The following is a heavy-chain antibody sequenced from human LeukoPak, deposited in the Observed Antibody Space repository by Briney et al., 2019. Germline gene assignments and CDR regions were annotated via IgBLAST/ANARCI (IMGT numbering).Heavy chain of an antibody. J-gene: IGHJ4*02. V-gene: IGHV3-21*01. CDR2: ISTSSTYI. D-gene: IGHD1-26*01. CDR3: ARAKTSGSYLYDY. CDR1: GFTFSKYS. Sequence: PGGSLRLSCAASGFTFSKYSMNWVRQAPGKGLERVSSISTSSTYIYYADSMKGRFTVSRDNAKKSLYLQMSSLRAEDTAVYYCARAKTSGSYLYDYWGQGTLVTVSS.